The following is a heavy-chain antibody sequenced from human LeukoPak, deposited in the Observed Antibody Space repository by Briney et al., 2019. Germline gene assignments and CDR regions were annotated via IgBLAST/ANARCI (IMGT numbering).Heavy chain of an antibody. CDR3: ARQAAVAVHFDY. J-gene: IGHJ4*02. V-gene: IGHV4-59*08. CDR2: IYYSGST. Sequence: SETLSLTCTVSGGSISSYYWSWIRQPPGKGLEWIGYIYYSGSTNYNPSLKSRVTISVDTSKNQFSLKLSSVTAADTAVYYRARQAAVAVHFDYWGQGTLVTVSS. CDR1: GGSISSYY. D-gene: IGHD6-19*01.